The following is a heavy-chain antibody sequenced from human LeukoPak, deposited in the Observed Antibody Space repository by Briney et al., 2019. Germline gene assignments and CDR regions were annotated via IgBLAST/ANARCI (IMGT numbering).Heavy chain of an antibody. CDR2: IKQDGSEK. V-gene: IGHV3-7*05. Sequence: GGSLRLSCAASGFTFSSYWMNWVRQAPGKGLEWVANIKQDGSEKYYVDSLKGRFTISRDNAKNSLYLQMNSLRAEDTAVYYCAREWIQLWSGWFDPWGQGTLVTVSS. CDR1: GFTFSSYW. CDR3: AREWIQLWSGWFDP. D-gene: IGHD5-18*01. J-gene: IGHJ5*02.